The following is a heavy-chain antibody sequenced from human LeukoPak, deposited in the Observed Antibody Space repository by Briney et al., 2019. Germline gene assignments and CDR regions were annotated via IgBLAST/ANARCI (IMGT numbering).Heavy chain of an antibody. D-gene: IGHD3-22*01. Sequence: SETLSLTCTVSGAYINNYYWTWIRQPAAQGLEWIGRLHATESAIYNPSLEGRVTMSLDTSKDQLFLTLTSVTAADSAVYYCASLSSGAAFDVWGQGAVVTVSS. CDR2: LHATESA. J-gene: IGHJ3*01. CDR3: ASLSSGAAFDV. V-gene: IGHV4-4*07. CDR1: GAYINNYY.